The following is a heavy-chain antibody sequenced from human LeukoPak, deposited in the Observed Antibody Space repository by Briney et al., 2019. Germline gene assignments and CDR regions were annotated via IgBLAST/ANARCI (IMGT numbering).Heavy chain of an antibody. CDR1: GGSFSGYY. V-gene: IGHV4-34*01. CDR2: IIHSGST. CDR3: ARGRVVVVAATRYGMDV. Sequence: SETLSLTCAVYGGSFSGYYWSWTRQPPGKGLEWIGEIIHSGSTNYNPSLKSRVTISVDTSKNQFSLKLSSVTAADTAVYYCARGRVVVVAATRYGMDVWGQGTTVTVSS. J-gene: IGHJ6*02. D-gene: IGHD2-15*01.